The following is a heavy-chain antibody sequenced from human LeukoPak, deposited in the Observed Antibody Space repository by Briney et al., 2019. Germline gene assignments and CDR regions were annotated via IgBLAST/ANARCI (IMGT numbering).Heavy chain of an antibody. Sequence: PSETLSLTCTVSRGSISTHFWSWIRQTAANGLKWIGRVYPDGGPHYNPSFESRVTMSRDTSKNQFSLKLSSVTAADTAVYYCTRGLHTSLPFHWGQGIRVTVSA. J-gene: IGHJ4*02. CDR3: TRGLHTSLPFH. V-gene: IGHV4-4*07. CDR2: VYPDGGP. D-gene: IGHD2/OR15-2a*01. CDR1: RGSISTHF.